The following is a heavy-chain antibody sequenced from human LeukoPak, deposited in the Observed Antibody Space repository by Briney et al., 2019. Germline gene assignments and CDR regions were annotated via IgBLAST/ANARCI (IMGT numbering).Heavy chain of an antibody. D-gene: IGHD1-26*01. CDR3: ARVESGSFSFDS. Sequence: GGSLRLSCAASGFTFSSYAMSWVRQAPGKGLEWVSYISSGGGTLYYADSVEGRFTISRDNAKNSLYLQMNSPRAEDTAVYYCARVESGSFSFDSWGQGTLVTVSS. V-gene: IGHV3-48*03. CDR2: ISSGGGTL. CDR1: GFTFSSYA. J-gene: IGHJ4*02.